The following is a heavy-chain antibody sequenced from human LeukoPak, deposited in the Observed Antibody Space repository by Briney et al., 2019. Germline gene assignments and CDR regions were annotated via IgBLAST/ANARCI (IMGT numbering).Heavy chain of an antibody. CDR3: AGDYSNCFPD. V-gene: IGHV4-34*01. CDR1: GGSFSGYY. D-gene: IGHD4-11*01. Sequence: PSETLSLTCAVYGGSFSGYYWSWIRQPPGKGLEWIGEINHSGSTNYNPSLKSRVTISVDTSKNQFSLKLSSVTAADTAVYYCAGDYSNCFPDWGQGTLVTVSS. J-gene: IGHJ4*02. CDR2: INHSGST.